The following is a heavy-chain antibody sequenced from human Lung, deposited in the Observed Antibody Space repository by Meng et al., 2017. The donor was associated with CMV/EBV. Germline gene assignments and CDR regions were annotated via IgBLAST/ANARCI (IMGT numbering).Heavy chain of an antibody. V-gene: IGHV3-7*01. Sequence: LTCAASGFTFNTYWMSWVRQAPGKGLGWVANIKEDGSEKYYLDSVKGRFTISKDNAKNSLYRQMNSLRAEDTAVYYCARELGGSKATFDYWGQGALVTVSS. J-gene: IGHJ4*02. D-gene: IGHD3-16*01. CDR1: GFTFNTYW. CDR2: IKEDGSEK. CDR3: ARELGGSKATFDY.